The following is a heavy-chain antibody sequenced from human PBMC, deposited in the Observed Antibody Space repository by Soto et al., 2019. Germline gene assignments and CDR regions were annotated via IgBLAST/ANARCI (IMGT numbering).Heavy chain of an antibody. CDR2: IYTSGST. D-gene: IGHD6-13*01. Sequence: SETLSLTCTFSGGSIISYYWSWIRQPAGKGLEWIGRIYTSGSTNYNPSLKSRVTMSVDTSKNQFSLKLSSVTAADTAVYYCARDREGSSWSRYYYYGMDVWGQGTTVTVSS. J-gene: IGHJ6*02. V-gene: IGHV4-4*07. CDR3: ARDREGSSWSRYYYYGMDV. CDR1: GGSIISYY.